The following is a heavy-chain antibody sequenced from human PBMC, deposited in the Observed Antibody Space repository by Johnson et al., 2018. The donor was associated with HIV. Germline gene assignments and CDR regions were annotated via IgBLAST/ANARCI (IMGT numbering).Heavy chain of an antibody. V-gene: IGHV3-30*04. Sequence: QMLLVESGGGVVHPGRSLRLSCAASGFTFRSYPMNWVRQAPGKGLEWVAFVSYDESSKYYRASVKGRFTISRDNSKNTLYLQMNSLRADDTAVYYCARLPSGYSRDGFNIWGQGTMVTVSS. CDR2: VSYDESSK. J-gene: IGHJ3*02. CDR1: GFTFRSYP. CDR3: ARLPSGYSRDGFNI. D-gene: IGHD5-18*01.